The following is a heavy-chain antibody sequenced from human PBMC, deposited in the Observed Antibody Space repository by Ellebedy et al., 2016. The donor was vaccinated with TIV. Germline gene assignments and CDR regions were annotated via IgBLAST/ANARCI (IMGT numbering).Heavy chain of an antibody. Sequence: GESLKISCAASGFTFSGYTMTWVRQAPGKGLQWVSSISGRSNYIYYADSLRGRFTISRDNAKNSLSLQMDSLRAEDTAVYYCARDPGWNAYDFWGQGTLVTVSS. J-gene: IGHJ4*02. CDR1: GFTFSGYT. CDR2: ISGRSNYI. CDR3: ARDPGWNAYDF. V-gene: IGHV3-21*01. D-gene: IGHD1-1*01.